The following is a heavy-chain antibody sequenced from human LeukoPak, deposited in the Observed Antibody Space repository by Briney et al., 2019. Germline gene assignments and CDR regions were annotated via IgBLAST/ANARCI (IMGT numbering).Heavy chain of an antibody. D-gene: IGHD2-21*01. Sequence: GGSLRLSCAASGFTFSSFEMNWVRQAPGKGLEWVSYISSSRSTIYYADSVKGRFTISRDNAKNSLYLQMSSLRGDDTAVYYCVRDCGFHTFDYWGQGTLVTVSS. J-gene: IGHJ4*02. CDR2: ISSSRSTI. CDR3: VRDCGFHTFDY. V-gene: IGHV3-48*03. CDR1: GFTFSSFE.